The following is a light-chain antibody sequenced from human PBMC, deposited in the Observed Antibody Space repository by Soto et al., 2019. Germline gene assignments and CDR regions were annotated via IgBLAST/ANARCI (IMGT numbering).Light chain of an antibody. J-gene: IGKJ1*01. CDR2: GAS. CDR1: QSVSRSY. Sequence: EIVLTQSPGTLSLSPGERATLSCRASQSVSRSYLAWYQQKPGQAPRLRIYGASSRATGIPDRFSGSGSGTDFTLTISRLDPEDFAVYYCQQYGGSPWTFGQGTMVEIK. CDR3: QQYGGSPWT. V-gene: IGKV3-20*01.